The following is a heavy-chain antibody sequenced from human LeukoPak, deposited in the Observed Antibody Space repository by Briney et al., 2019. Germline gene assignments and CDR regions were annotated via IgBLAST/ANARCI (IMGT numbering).Heavy chain of an antibody. J-gene: IGHJ4*02. Sequence: TGGSLRLSCAASGFIVSSRYMSWVRQAPGKGLEWVSAIYSGVGTNYADSVKGRFTISRDNSRNTLYLQMNSLRAEDTAVYYCAKEGGDIVVVPAAHYFDYWGQGTLVTVSS. CDR1: GFIVSSRY. CDR3: AKEGGDIVVVPAAHYFDY. D-gene: IGHD2-2*01. V-gene: IGHV3-53*01. CDR2: IYSGVGT.